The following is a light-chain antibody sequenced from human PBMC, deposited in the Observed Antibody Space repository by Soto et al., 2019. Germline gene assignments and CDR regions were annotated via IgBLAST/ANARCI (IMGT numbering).Light chain of an antibody. CDR1: SSNTGAGFD. CDR2: GHS. CDR3: QSYDSSLTGYV. Sequence: QSLLWQPPSVSGAPGQRVTISCTGSSSNTGAGFDIHWYQKLPGTAPKLLIYGHSNRPSGVPDRFSGSKSGTSASLAITGLQAEDDADYYCQSYDSSLTGYVFGTGTKVTVL. J-gene: IGLJ1*01. V-gene: IGLV1-40*01.